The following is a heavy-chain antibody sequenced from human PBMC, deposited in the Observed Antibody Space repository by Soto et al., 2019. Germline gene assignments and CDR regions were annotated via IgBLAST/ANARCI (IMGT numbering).Heavy chain of an antibody. CDR2: LQTDGSHP. CDR1: GFTFDYYW. V-gene: IGHV3-74*01. J-gene: IGHJ4*02. Sequence: VQLVESGGGLVQPGGSLRLSCVASGFTFDYYWMHWVRQAPGEGLMWVSRLQTDGSHPDYADSVKGRFTISRDNAKNTLYLPMTNLRAEDRAVYYCASGGDPAYWGQGTLVTVSS. CDR3: ASGGDPAY. D-gene: IGHD2-21*02.